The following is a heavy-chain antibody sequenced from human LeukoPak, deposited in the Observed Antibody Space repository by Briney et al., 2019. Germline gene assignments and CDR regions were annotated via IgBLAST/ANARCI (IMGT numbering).Heavy chain of an antibody. J-gene: IGHJ5*02. D-gene: IGHD6-13*01. CDR2: ISAYNGNT. CDR1: GYTFTSYG. CDR3: ARATKLSSSWYRWFDP. V-gene: IGHV1-18*01. Sequence: ASVKVSCKASGYTFTSYGISWVRQAPGQGLEWMGWISAYNGNTNYAQKLQGRVTMTTDTSTSTAYMELRSLRSDDTAVYYCARATKLSSSWYRWFDPWGQETLVTVSS.